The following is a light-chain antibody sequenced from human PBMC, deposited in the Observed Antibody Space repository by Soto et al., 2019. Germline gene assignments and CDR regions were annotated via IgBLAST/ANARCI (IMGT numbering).Light chain of an antibody. V-gene: IGKV4-1*01. Sequence: DIVMTQSPDSLAVSLGERATINCKSSQRLLFSSNNKNYLAWYQQKGGQPPKLLIYWASTRESGVPDRFRGIGSETDFTLTITRLQAEDVAVYYCQQYYSPPLSFGGGTKVEIK. CDR2: WAS. CDR3: QQYYSPPLS. CDR1: QRLLFSSNNKNY. J-gene: IGKJ4*01.